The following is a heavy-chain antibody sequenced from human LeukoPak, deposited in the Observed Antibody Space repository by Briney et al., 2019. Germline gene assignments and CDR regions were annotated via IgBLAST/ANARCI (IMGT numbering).Heavy chain of an antibody. CDR2: INPNSGGT. J-gene: IGHJ6*02. V-gene: IGHV1-2*02. CDR3: ARDLQGPLAPYDFWSGYTPARYGMDV. D-gene: IGHD3-3*01. Sequence: ASVKVSCKASGYTFTGYFMHWVRHAPGRGLEWMGWINPNSGGTNYAQKFEGRVTMTRDTSISTAYMELSRLRSDDTAVYYCARDLQGPLAPYDFWSGYTPARYGMDVWGQGTTVTVSS. CDR1: GYTFTGYF.